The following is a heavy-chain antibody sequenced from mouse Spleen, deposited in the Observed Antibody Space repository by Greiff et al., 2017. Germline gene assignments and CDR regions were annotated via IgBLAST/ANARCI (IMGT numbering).Heavy chain of an antibody. Sequence: VQLKESGPELVKPGASVKISCKASGYSFTGYYMNWVKQSPEKSLEWIGEINPSTGGTTYNQKFKAKATLTVDKSSSSAYMQLKSLTSEDSAVYYCARYGDPYAMDYWGQGTSVTVSS. CDR1: GYSFTGYY. V-gene: IGHV1-42*01. J-gene: IGHJ4*01. CDR2: INPSTGGT. D-gene: IGHD2-13*01. CDR3: ARYGDPYAMDY.